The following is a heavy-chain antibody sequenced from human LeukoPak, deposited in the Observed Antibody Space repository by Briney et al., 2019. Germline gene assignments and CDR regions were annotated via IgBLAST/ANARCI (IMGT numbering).Heavy chain of an antibody. J-gene: IGHJ4*02. CDR1: GFTFSSYW. Sequence: PGGSLRLSCAASGFTFSSYWMHWVRQAPGKGLVWVSRINSDGSSTSYADSVKGRFTISRDNAKNTLYLQMNSLRAEDTAVYYCARGCSSTICYDYWGQGTLVTVSS. CDR2: INSDGSST. D-gene: IGHD2-2*01. V-gene: IGHV3-74*01. CDR3: ARGCSSTICYDY.